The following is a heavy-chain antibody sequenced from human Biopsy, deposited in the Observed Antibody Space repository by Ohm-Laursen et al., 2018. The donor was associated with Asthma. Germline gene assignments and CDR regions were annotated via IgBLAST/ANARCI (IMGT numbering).Heavy chain of an antibody. D-gene: IGHD2-21*02. V-gene: IGHV4-59*12. J-gene: IGHJ4*02. Sequence: SDTLSLTCTVSGVSISSDYWSWIRQTPGKGLEWLGDTHHSGYTNYNPSLSSRLTLSVDTSKNQFSLRLRSVTAADTAVYYCARGWNCGGDCYSLDYWGQGTLVTVSS. CDR1: GVSISSDY. CDR2: THHSGYT. CDR3: ARGWNCGGDCYSLDY.